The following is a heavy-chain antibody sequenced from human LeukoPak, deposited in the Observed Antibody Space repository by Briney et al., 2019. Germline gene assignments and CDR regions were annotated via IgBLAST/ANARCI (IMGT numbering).Heavy chain of an antibody. CDR3: ARDRSGPLDY. D-gene: IGHD6-19*01. Sequence: SSETLSLTCTVSGGSISSYYWSWIRQPPGKGLEWIGYIYYSGSTNYNPSLKGRVTISVDTSKNQFSLKLSSVTAADTAVYYCARDRSGPLDYWGQGTLVTVSS. V-gene: IGHV4-59*01. CDR2: IYYSGST. CDR1: GGSISSYY. J-gene: IGHJ4*02.